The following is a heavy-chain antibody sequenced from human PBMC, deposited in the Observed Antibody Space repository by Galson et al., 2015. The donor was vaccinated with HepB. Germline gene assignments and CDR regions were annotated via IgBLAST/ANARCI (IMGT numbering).Heavy chain of an antibody. V-gene: IGHV3-30-3*01. D-gene: IGHD3-9*01. CDR3: ARDFGWNFDL. Sequence: SLRLSCAASGFTFSAHNMHWVRQAPVKGLEWLAIISPDDSTTIYADSVKGQFTISRDNSKNSLFLQVDGLRPEDTAMYYCARDFGWNFDLWGQGTLVTVSS. CDR2: ISPDDSTT. J-gene: IGHJ4*02. CDR1: GFTFSAHN.